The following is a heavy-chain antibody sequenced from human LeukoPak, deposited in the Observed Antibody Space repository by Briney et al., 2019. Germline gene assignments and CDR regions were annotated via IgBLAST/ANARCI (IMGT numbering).Heavy chain of an antibody. V-gene: IGHV3-20*04. CDR2: INWNGGSI. CDR3: TRGRSTFDY. CDR1: GFTFDDYG. J-gene: IGHJ4*02. Sequence: PGGSLRLSCAVSGFTFDDYGMGWVRQAPGKGLEWVSGINWNGGSIGYADSVKGRFTISRDNVKNSLYLQMNSLRAEDTALYYCTRGRSTFDYWGQGTLVTVSS. D-gene: IGHD2-2*01.